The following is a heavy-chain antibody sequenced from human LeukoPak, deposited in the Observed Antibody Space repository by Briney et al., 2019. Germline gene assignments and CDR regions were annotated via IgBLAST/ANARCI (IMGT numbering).Heavy chain of an antibody. CDR1: GFTFSSYA. CDR3: ARDGITGYYYGYYFDY. D-gene: IGHD5-18*01. V-gene: IGHV3-30-3*01. CDR2: VSYDGSNK. J-gene: IGHJ4*02. Sequence: GGSLRLSCAASGFTFSSYAMHWVRQAPGKGLEWVAVVSYDGSNKYYADSVKGRFTISRDNSKNTLYLQMNSLRAEDTAVYYCARDGITGYYYGYYFDYWGQETLVTVSS.